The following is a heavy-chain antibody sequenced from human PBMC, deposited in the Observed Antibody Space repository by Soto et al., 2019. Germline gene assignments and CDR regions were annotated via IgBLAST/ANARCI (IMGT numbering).Heavy chain of an antibody. J-gene: IGHJ3*02. CDR2: LTPSGGET. Sequence: GGSLRLSCEASGFTFSTYAMSWVRQAPGKGLEWVSALTPSGGETFYADSVKGRFTISRDNSMNALYLQMNSLRIEDTAVYYCAHPRGYGVFDAYDIWGQGTMVTVS. D-gene: IGHD4-17*01. CDR3: AHPRGYGVFDAYDI. CDR1: GFTFSTYA. V-gene: IGHV3-23*01.